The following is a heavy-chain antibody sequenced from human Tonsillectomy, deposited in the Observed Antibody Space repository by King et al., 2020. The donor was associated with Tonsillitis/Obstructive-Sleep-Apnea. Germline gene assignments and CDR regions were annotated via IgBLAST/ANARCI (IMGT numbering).Heavy chain of an antibody. J-gene: IGHJ6*03. Sequence: VTLKESGPALVKPTQTLTLTRTFSGFSLSTSAMCVSWIRQPPGKALEWLARIDWDDDKYYSTSLKTRLSISKDTSKNQVVLTMTNMDPVDTGTYYCERSLLGYCSSTSCSYHYMDVWGKGTTVTVSS. V-gene: IGHV2-70*11. CDR1: GFSLSTSAMC. D-gene: IGHD2-2*01. CDR3: ERSLLGYCSSTSCSYHYMDV. CDR2: IDWDDDK.